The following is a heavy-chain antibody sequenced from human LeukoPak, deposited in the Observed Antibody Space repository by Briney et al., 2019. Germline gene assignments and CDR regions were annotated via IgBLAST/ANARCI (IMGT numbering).Heavy chain of an antibody. Sequence: GGSLRLSCAASGFTFSSYGMSWVRQAPGKGLEWVSAISGSGGSTYYADSVKGRFTISRDNSKNTLYLQMNSLRAEDTAVYFCAKSSEYYYGSGSYYPDYWGQGTLVTVSS. CDR3: AKSSEYYYGSGSYYPDY. J-gene: IGHJ4*02. D-gene: IGHD3-10*01. CDR2: ISGSGGST. CDR1: GFTFSSYG. V-gene: IGHV3-23*01.